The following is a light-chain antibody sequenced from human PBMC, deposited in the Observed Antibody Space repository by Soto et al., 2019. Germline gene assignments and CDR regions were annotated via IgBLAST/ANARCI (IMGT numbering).Light chain of an antibody. V-gene: IGKV3-15*01. CDR2: DTS. Sequence: VPEPTPAALSVSNAVGVNISYRASQGIGDTLAWYQHKPGQTPRLLIYDTSTRATGVPTRFSGSRSGAEFTLTINSLQSEDFAVYYCQPYNNWPLTFGGGAKVDIK. CDR3: QPYNNWPLT. CDR1: QGIGDT. J-gene: IGKJ4*01.